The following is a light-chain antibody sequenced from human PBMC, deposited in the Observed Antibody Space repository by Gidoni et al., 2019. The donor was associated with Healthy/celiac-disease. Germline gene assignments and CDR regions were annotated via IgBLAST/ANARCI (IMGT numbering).Light chain of an antibody. V-gene: IGKV2-28*01. J-gene: IGKJ2*01. CDR1: QSLLHSNGYNY. Sequence: DIVMTQSPLSLPVTPGEPASISCRSSQSLLHSNGYNYLDWYLQKPGQSPQLLIYLGSNRASGVPDRFSGSGSGTDFTLKISRVEAEDVGVYYCMQALQGYTFXQXTKLXIK. CDR3: MQALQGYT. CDR2: LGS.